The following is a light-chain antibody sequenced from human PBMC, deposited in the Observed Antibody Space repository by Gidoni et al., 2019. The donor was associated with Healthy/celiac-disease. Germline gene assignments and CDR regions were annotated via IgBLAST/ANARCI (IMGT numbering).Light chain of an antibody. V-gene: IGKV3-15*01. J-gene: IGKJ1*01. CDR2: GAS. CDR1: QSVNSN. CDR3: QKYNNWPTWT. Sequence: EIVMTQSPATLSVSPGERATLSCRASQSVNSNLAWHQQKPGQAPRLLIYGASTRATGIPARFSGSGSGTEFTLTISSLQSEDFAVYYCQKYNNWPTWTFGQGTKVEIK.